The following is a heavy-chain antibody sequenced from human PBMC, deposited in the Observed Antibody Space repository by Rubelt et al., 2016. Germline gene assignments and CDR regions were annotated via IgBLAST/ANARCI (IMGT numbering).Heavy chain of an antibody. Sequence: GPGLVRDRVSEGLTCTVSGGSISSYYWSWIRQPPGKGLEWIGYIYNTGSTNYNPSLKSRVTISVDTSKNELSLKLRSVTAADTAVYFCAREGYCRSTSCHGAFDIWGQGTMVTVSS. CDR1: GGSISSYY. CDR3: AREGYCRSTSCHGAFDI. D-gene: IGHD2-2*01. V-gene: IGHV4-59*12. CDR2: IYNTGST. J-gene: IGHJ3*02.